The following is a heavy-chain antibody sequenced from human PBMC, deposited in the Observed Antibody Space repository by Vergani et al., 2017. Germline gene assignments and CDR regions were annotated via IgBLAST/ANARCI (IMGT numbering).Heavy chain of an antibody. D-gene: IGHD6-19*01. V-gene: IGHV3-7*01. J-gene: IGHJ4*02. CDR1: GFMFSSYW. CDR2: IKQDGSEK. CDR3: ARELVAGTKEIDY. Sequence: EVQLVESGGVVVQPGGSLRLSCAASGFMFSSYWMNWVRQAPGKGLEWVASIKQDGSEKQYVDSVKGRFTISRDNVRNLVFLEMHDLRVADTAVYYCARELVAGTKEIDYWGQGTLVTVSS.